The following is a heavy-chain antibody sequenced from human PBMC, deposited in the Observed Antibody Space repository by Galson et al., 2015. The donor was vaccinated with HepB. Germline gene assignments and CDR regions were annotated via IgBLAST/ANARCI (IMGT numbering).Heavy chain of an antibody. D-gene: IGHD4-17*01. V-gene: IGHV3-72*01. CDR3: VRSMTTVTPYFFDY. CDR1: GFTFSDHY. Sequence: SLRLSCAASGFTFSDHYMDWVRQAPGKGLEWVGRSRNKANSHTTEYAASVKGRFTVSRDDSQNSLYLQMNSLKTEDTAVYYCVRSMTTVTPYFFDYWGQGVLVTVSS. CDR2: SRNKANSHTT. J-gene: IGHJ4*02.